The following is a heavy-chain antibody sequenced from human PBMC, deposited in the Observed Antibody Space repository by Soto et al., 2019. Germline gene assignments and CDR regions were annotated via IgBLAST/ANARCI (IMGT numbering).Heavy chain of an antibody. D-gene: IGHD3-3*01. CDR1: GFTFSSYG. V-gene: IGHV3-30*18. Sequence: QVQLVESGGGVVQPGRSLRLSCAASGFTFSSYGMHWVRQAPGKGLEWVAVISYDGSNKYYADSVKGRFTISRDNSKNTLYLQMNSLIAEDTAVYYCAKDQLRFFEWLLNYGMDVWGQGTTVTVSS. J-gene: IGHJ6*02. CDR3: AKDQLRFFEWLLNYGMDV. CDR2: ISYDGSNK.